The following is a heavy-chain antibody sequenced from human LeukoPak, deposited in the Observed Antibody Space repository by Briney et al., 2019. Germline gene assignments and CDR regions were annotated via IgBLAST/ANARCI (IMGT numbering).Heavy chain of an antibody. J-gene: IGHJ4*02. CDR3: AKGPAAVAGYYFDH. Sequence: GGSLRLSCAASGFTFSSYAINWVRQAPGKGLEWVLSISGSGGSTYYADSVKGRFTISRDNSKNTLDLQMNSLRAEDTAVYYCAKGPAAVAGYYFDHWGQGTLVTVSS. V-gene: IGHV3-23*01. CDR2: ISGSGGST. CDR1: GFTFSSYA. D-gene: IGHD6-19*01.